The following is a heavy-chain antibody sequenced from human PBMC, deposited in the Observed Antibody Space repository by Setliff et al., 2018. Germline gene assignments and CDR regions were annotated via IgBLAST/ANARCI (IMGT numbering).Heavy chain of an antibody. J-gene: IGHJ6*03. CDR2: IIPIFGTT. D-gene: IGHD5-12*01. V-gene: IGHV1-69*05. CDR1: RGTFSSYG. CDR3: ARERGDIVSTTSYYYYMDV. Sequence: ASVKVSCKASRGTFSSYGITWVRQAPGQGLEWMGGIIPIFGTTDYAQKFQGRVTITTDESTSTAYMEMGSLRSKDTAVYYCARERGDIVSTTSYYYYMDVWGKGTTVTVSS.